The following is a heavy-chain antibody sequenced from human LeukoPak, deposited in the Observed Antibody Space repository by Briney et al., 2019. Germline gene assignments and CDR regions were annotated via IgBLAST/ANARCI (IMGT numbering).Heavy chain of an antibody. V-gene: IGHV1-18*04. CDR3: ARGSYGQPAFDY. D-gene: IGHD5-18*01. CDR1: GYTFTKYG. Sequence: EASVTVSCKPSGYTFTKYGITWVRQAPGQGLEWLGWISGDRGDTNYAQKVQGRVTLTTDRSTMTAYMELRTLRFDDTALYYCARGSYGQPAFDYWGQGTQVTVSS. J-gene: IGHJ4*02. CDR2: ISGDRGDT.